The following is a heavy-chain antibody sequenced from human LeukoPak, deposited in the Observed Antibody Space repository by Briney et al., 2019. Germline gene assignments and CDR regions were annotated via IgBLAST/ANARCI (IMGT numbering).Heavy chain of an antibody. V-gene: IGHV1-69*06. CDR3: ARTTESHSWRTRYYSYYMDV. D-gene: IGHD6-13*01. J-gene: IGHJ6*03. CDR2: IIPIFGTA. Sequence: GASVKVSCKASGGTFSNYAISWVRQAPGQGLEWMGGIIPIFGTANYAQKFRGRVTITADKSTRTAYMELSSLRSEDTAVYYCARTTESHSWRTRYYSYYMDVWGKGTTVTVSS. CDR1: GGTFSNYA.